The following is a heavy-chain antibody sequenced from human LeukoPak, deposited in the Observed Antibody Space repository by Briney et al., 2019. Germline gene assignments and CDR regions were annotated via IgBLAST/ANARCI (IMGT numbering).Heavy chain of an antibody. D-gene: IGHD2-15*01. Sequence: NPGGSLRLSCAVSGFTFSSYSMNWVRQAPGKGLEWVSSISSSSSYIYYADSVKGRFTMSRDNAKNSLYLQMNSLRAEDTAVYYCARDRESYCTGGSCYSTGDYWGQGTLVTVSS. CDR3: ARDRESYCTGGSCYSTGDY. CDR1: GFTFSSYS. CDR2: ISSSSSYI. V-gene: IGHV3-21*01. J-gene: IGHJ4*02.